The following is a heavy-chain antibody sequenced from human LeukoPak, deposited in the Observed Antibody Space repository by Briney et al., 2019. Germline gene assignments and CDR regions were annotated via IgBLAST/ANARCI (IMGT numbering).Heavy chain of an antibody. V-gene: IGHV4-39*07. CDR1: GGSISSSSYY. CDR2: INHSGST. D-gene: IGHD3-3*01. CDR3: ARGKGPPFWSGSWRVYNWFDP. Sequence: PSETLSLTCTVSGGSISSSSYYWGWIRQPPGKGLEWIGGINHSGSTNYNPSLKSRVTISVDTSKNQFSLKLSSVTAADTAVYYCARGKGPPFWSGSWRVYNWFDPWGQGTLVTVSS. J-gene: IGHJ5*02.